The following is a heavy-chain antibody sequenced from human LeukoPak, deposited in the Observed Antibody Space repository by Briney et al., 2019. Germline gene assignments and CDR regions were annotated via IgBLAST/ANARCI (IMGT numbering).Heavy chain of an antibody. J-gene: IGHJ2*01. D-gene: IGHD2-15*01. V-gene: IGHV4-4*07. CDR1: GGPIISYF. Sequence: SETLSLTCTVSGGPIISYFWAWIRQPAGEGLEWIGRIYTSGSTDYNPSLKSRVTMSADTSKNQFSLKLPPVTGADTAVYYCAREGGGQGHGWHYDLWGRGTLVTVSS. CDR3: AREGGGQGHGWHYDL. CDR2: IYTSGST.